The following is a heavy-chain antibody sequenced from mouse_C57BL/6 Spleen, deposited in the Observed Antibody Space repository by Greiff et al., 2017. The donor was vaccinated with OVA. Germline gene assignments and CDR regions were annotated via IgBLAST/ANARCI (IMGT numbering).Heavy chain of an antibody. J-gene: IGHJ1*03. CDR2: IWSGGST. CDR3: AREGITTVVASPYWYFDV. D-gene: IGHD1-1*01. V-gene: IGHV2-2*01. CDR1: GFSLTSYG. Sequence: VQLQQSGPGLVQPSQSLSITCTVSGFSLTSYGVHWVRQSPGKGLEWLGVIWSGGSTDYNAAFISRLSISKDNSKSQVFVKMNSLQADDTAIYYCAREGITTVVASPYWYFDVWGTGTTVTVSS.